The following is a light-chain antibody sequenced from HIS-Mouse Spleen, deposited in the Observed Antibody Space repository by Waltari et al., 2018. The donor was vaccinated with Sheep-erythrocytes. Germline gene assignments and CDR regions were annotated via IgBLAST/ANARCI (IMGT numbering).Light chain of an antibody. V-gene: IGLV2-23*01. CDR3: CSYAGSSTPWV. Sequence: QSALTQPASVSGSPGQSITISCTGTSSDVGSYNLVSCYQQHPGKAPNLMIYAGSKRPSGVSNRFSGAKSGNTASLTISGLQAEDEADYYCCSYAGSSTPWVFGGGTKLTVL. J-gene: IGLJ3*02. CDR2: AGS. CDR1: SSDVGSYNL.